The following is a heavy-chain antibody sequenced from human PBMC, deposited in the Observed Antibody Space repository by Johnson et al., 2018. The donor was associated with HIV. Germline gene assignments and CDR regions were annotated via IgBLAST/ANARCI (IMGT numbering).Heavy chain of an antibody. CDR1: GFTFSSYG. J-gene: IGHJ3*02. CDR3: ARAGPYGSGGSCYSPDAFDI. Sequence: QVQLVESGGGVVQPGGSLRLSCAASGFTFSSYGMHWVRQARGKGLEWVAFIRYDGSNKYYADSVKGRFTISRDNSKNTLYLQLNSLRAEDTAFYYCARAGPYGSGGSCYSPDAFDIWGQGTMVTVSS. V-gene: IGHV3-30*02. CDR2: IRYDGSNK. D-gene: IGHD2-15*01.